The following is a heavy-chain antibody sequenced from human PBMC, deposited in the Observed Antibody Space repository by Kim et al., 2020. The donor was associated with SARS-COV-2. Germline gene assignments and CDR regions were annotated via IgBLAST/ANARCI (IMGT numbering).Heavy chain of an antibody. D-gene: IGHD5-12*01. Sequence: SETLSLTCAVYGGSFSGYYWSWIRQPPGKGLEWIGEINHSGSTNYNPSLKSRVTISVDTSKNQFSLKLSSVTAADTAVYYCARVNSGEMATIPGDWFDP. J-gene: IGHJ5*02. CDR3: ARVNSGEMATIPGDWFDP. V-gene: IGHV4-34*01. CDR2: INHSGST. CDR1: GGSFSGYY.